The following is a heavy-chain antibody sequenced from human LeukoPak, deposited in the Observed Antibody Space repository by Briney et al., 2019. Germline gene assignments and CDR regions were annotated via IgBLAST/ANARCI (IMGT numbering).Heavy chain of an antibody. Sequence: ASVTVSCTASGGTFSSYAISWVRQAPGQGLEWMGGIIPIFGTANYAQKFQGRVTITADESTSTAYMELSSLRSEDTAVYYCAREDSSSSLVDYWGQGTLVTVSS. D-gene: IGHD6-6*01. CDR3: AREDSSSSLVDY. CDR1: GGTFSSYA. CDR2: IIPIFGTA. J-gene: IGHJ4*02. V-gene: IGHV1-69*13.